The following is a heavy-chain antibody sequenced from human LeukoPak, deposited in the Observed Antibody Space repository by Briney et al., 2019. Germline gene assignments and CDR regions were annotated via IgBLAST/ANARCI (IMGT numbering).Heavy chain of an antibody. J-gene: IGHJ4*02. CDR1: GGSFIGYY. Sequence: SETLSLTCAVYGGSFIGYYWSWIRQPPGKGLEWIGEINHSGSTNYNPSLKSRVTISVDTSKNQFSLKLSSVTAADTAVYYCARGSGPCGGDCYPFDYWGQGTLVTVSS. CDR2: INHSGST. V-gene: IGHV4-34*01. CDR3: ARGSGPCGGDCYPFDY. D-gene: IGHD2-21*02.